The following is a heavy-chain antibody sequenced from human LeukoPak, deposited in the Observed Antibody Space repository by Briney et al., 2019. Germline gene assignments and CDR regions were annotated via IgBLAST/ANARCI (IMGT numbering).Heavy chain of an antibody. CDR3: ARGHRGVTQTYYYYMDV. CDR2: MNPNSGNT. V-gene: IGHV1-8*01. J-gene: IGHJ6*03. Sequence: ASVKVSCKASGYTFTSYDINWVRQATGQGLEWMGWMNPNSGNTGYAQKFQGRVTMTRNTSISTAYMELSSLRSEDTAVYYCARGHRGVTQTYYYYMDVWGKGTTVTVSS. D-gene: IGHD4-23*01. CDR1: GYTFTSYD.